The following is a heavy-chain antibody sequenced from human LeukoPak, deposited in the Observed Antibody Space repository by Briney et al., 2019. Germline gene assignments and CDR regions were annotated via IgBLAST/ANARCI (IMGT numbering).Heavy chain of an antibody. CDR3: ARVPYYGSSGPRGAFDI. CDR2: INSDGSST. CDR1: GFTFSSYW. Sequence: GGSLRLSCAASGFTFSSYWMHWVRQAPGKGLVWVSRINSDGSSTSYADSVKGRFTISRDNAKNTLYLQMNSLRAEDTAVYYCARVPYYGSSGPRGAFDIWGQGTMVTVSS. J-gene: IGHJ3*02. D-gene: IGHD3-22*01. V-gene: IGHV3-74*01.